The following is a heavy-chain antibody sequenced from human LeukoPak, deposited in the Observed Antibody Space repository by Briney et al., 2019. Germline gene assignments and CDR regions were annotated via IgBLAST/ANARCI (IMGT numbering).Heavy chain of an antibody. D-gene: IGHD1-7*01. CDR1: GGSISSGGYY. CDR2: IYYSGST. V-gene: IGHV4-31*03. J-gene: IGHJ6*02. CDR3: ARGTGTTRQYYYGMDV. Sequence: SQTLSLTCTVSGGSISSGGYYWSWIRQHPRKGLEWIGYIYYSGSTYYNPSLKSRVTISVDTSKNQFSLKLSSVTAADTAVYYCARGTGTTRQYYYGMDVWGQGTTVTVSS.